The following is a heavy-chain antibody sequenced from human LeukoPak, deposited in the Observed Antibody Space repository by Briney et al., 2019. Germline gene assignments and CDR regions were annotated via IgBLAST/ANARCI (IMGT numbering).Heavy chain of an antibody. J-gene: IGHJ4*02. D-gene: IGHD3-3*01. V-gene: IGHV4-59*12. CDR3: ARGFYYFDY. CDR1: GGSISSSYY. CDR2: LYNSGST. Sequence: PSETLSLTCTVSGGSISSSYYWSWIRQPPGRGLEWIGSLYNSGSTNYNPSLKSRVTISLDTSKNQFSLKLSSVTAADTAVYYCARGFYYFDYWGQGTLVTVSS.